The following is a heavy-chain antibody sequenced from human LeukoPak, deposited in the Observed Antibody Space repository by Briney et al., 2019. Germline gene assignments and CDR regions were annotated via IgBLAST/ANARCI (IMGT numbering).Heavy chain of an antibody. CDR1: GGSISSSNW. CDR2: IHHSGSS. CDR3: ARVRSGSYYDY. J-gene: IGHJ4*02. Sequence: PSETLSLTCAVSGGSISSSNWWSWVRQPPGKGLEWIGEIHHSGSSNHNPSLKSRVTISVDKSKNQFSLKLSSVTAADTAVYYCARVRSGSYYDYWGQGTLVTVSS. D-gene: IGHD3-10*01. V-gene: IGHV4-4*02.